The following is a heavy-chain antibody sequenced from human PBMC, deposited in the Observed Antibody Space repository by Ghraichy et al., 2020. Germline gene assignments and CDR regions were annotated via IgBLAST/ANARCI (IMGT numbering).Heavy chain of an antibody. CDR1: GFTFSSYA. J-gene: IGHJ6*02. CDR2: ISGSGGST. CDR3: SKAYPPNYYDSSGLGPYYGMDI. Sequence: GGYLRLSCAASGFTFSSYAMSWVRQAPGKGLEWVSAISGSGGSTYYADSVKGRFTISRDNSKNTLYLQMNSLRAEDTAVYDCSKAYPPNYYDSSGLGPYYGMDIWGQGTTVTVSS. V-gene: IGHV3-23*01. D-gene: IGHD3-22*01.